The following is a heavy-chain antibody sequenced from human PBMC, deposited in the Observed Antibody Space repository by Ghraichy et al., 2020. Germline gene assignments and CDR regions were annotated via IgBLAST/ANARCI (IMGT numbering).Heavy chain of an antibody. V-gene: IGHV3-33*01. CDR3: ARGADGSGSQYRPSLGY. D-gene: IGHD3-10*01. Sequence: GGSLRLSCAASGFIFNDYAMHWVRQAPGKGLEWVAVIWHDGSNKYYAEAVRGRFTISRDNSKSTLYLQMNSLRAEDTAVYYCARGADGSGSQYRPSLGYWGHGTLVTVSS. CDR1: GFIFNDYA. J-gene: IGHJ4*01. CDR2: IWHDGSNK.